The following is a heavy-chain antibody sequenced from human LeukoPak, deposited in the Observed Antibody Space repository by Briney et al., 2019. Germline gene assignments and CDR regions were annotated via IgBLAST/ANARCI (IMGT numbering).Heavy chain of an antibody. D-gene: IGHD3-10*01. CDR1: GGSFSGYY. J-gene: IGHJ4*02. V-gene: IGHV4-34*01. Sequence: PSETLSLTCAVYGGSFSGYYWSWIRQPPGKGLEWIGEINRSGSTNYNPSLKSRVTISADTSKNQFSLKLSSVTAADTAVYYCARSVWFGELGDWGQGTLVTVSS. CDR2: INRSGST. CDR3: ARSVWFGELGD.